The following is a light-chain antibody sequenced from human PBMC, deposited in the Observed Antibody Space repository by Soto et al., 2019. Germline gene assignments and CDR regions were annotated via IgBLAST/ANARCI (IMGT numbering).Light chain of an antibody. Sequence: EIVLTQSPGTLSVSPGERATLSCRASQSVSSKLAWYQQKPGQAPRLLFYGASTGATGIPARFSGSGSETEFTLSISSLQSEDFAGYYCQQYHDWPGTFGQGTKVEIK. CDR3: QQYHDWPGT. CDR2: GAS. CDR1: QSVSSK. V-gene: IGKV3-15*01. J-gene: IGKJ1*01.